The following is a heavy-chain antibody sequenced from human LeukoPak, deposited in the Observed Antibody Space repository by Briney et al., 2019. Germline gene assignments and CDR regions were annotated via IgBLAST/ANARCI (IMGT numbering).Heavy chain of an antibody. J-gene: IGHJ4*02. D-gene: IGHD3-10*01. V-gene: IGHV4-59*01. CDR2: IYYSEST. Sequence: SETLSLTCTVSGGSISSYYWSWIRQPPGKGLEWIGYIYYSESTNYTPSLKSRVTISVDTSKNQFSLKLNSVTAADTAVYYCARSGRGSSAGFDYWGQGTLVTVSS. CDR3: ARSGRGSSAGFDY. CDR1: GGSISSYY.